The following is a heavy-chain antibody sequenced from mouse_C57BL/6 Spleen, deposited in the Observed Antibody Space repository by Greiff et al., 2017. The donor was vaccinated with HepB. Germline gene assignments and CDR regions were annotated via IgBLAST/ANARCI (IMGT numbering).Heavy chain of an antibody. Sequence: EVMLVESGGGLVQPGGSLSLSCAASGFTFTDYYMSWVRQPPGKALEWLGFIRNKANGYTTEYSASVKGLFTISRDNYQIILYLQMNTLRAEDSTNYYWARSSYYPDYWGQGTTRTVSS. V-gene: IGHV7-3*01. J-gene: IGHJ2*01. D-gene: IGHD1-1*02. CDR3: ARSSYYPDY. CDR2: IRNKANGYTT. CDR1: GFTFTDYY.